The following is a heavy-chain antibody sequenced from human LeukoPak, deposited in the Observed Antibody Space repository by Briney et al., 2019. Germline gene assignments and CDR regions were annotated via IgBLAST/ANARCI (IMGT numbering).Heavy chain of an antibody. D-gene: IGHD3-3*01. CDR2: IYYSGST. CDR3: AKDQDRLEWLSYYMDV. Sequence: SETLSLTCTVSGGSISSYYWSWIRQPPGKGLEWIGYIYYSGSTNYNPSLKSRVTISVDTSKNQFSLKLSSVTAADTAVYYCAKDQDRLEWLSYYMDVWGKGTTVTVSS. V-gene: IGHV4-59*01. J-gene: IGHJ6*03. CDR1: GGSISSYY.